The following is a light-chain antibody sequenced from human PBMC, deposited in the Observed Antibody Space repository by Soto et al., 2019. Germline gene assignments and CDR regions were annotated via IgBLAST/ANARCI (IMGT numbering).Light chain of an antibody. V-gene: IGKV3-15*01. J-gene: IGKJ2*01. CDR1: QSFSDN. CDR3: QQSNNWPYT. CDR2: GAS. Sequence: EIVMTQSPATLSVSPGERATLSCRASQSFSDNLAWYQQKPGQASRLLIYGASTRATGIPARFSGSGSGTEFTLTISSLQSEDFAVYYCQQSNNWPYTFGQGTKLDIK.